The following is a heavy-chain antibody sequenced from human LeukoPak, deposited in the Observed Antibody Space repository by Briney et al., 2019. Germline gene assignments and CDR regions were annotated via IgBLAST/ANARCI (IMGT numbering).Heavy chain of an antibody. CDR2: IYHSGST. Sequence: PSGTLSLTCAVSGGSISSSNWWSWGRQPPGKGLEWIGEIYHSGSTNYNPSLKSRVTISVDKSKNQFSLKLSSVTAADTAVYYCASGITMVRGVIDYWGQGTLVTVSS. V-gene: IGHV4-4*02. D-gene: IGHD3-10*01. CDR3: ASGITMVRGVIDY. CDR1: GGSISSSNW. J-gene: IGHJ4*02.